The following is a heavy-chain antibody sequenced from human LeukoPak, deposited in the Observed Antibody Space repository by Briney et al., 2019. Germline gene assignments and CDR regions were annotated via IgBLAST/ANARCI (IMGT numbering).Heavy chain of an antibody. CDR3: ARDLVAVAGGPRFGMDV. J-gene: IGHJ6*02. CDR2: ISSSSSYI. D-gene: IGHD6-19*01. V-gene: IGHV3-21*01. Sequence: GGSLRLSCAASGFTFSSYSMNWVRQAPGKGLEWVSSISSSSSYIYYADSVKGRFTISRDNAKNSLYLQMNSLRAEDTAVYYCARDLVAVAGGPRFGMDVWGQGTTVTVSS. CDR1: GFTFSSYS.